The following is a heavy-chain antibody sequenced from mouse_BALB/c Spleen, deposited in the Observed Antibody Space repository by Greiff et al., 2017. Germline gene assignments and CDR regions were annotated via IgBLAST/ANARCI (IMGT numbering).Heavy chain of an antibody. CDR3: ARSAGPFAY. J-gene: IGHJ3*01. V-gene: IGHV1-7*01. CDR2: INPSTGYT. Sequence: VHLVESGAELAKPGASVMMSCKASGYTFTSYWMHWVKQRPGQGLEWIGYINPSTGYTEYNQKFKDKATLTADKSSSTAYMQLSSLTSEDSAVYYCARSAGPFAYWGQGTLVAVSA. CDR1: GYTFTSYW. D-gene: IGHD6-1*01.